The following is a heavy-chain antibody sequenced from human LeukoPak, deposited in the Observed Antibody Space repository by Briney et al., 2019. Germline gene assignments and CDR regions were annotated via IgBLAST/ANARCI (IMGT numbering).Heavy chain of an antibody. CDR1: GGSISSSDYY. CDR2: LYYSGST. CDR3: ARRSVTSMAFDI. Sequence: PSETLSLTCTVSGGSISSSDYYWGWIRQPPGKGLEWIGGLYYSGSTYYSPSLKSRVTISVDTSKNQFSLKLSSVTAADTAVYYCARRSVTSMAFDIWGQGTMVTVSS. J-gene: IGHJ3*02. D-gene: IGHD3-10*01. V-gene: IGHV4-39*01.